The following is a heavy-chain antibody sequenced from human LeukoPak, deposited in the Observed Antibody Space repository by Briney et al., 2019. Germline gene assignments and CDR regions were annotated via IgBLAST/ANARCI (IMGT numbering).Heavy chain of an antibody. CDR1: GFTFDDYA. D-gene: IGHD5-24*01. J-gene: IGHJ4*02. V-gene: IGHV3-43D*03. CDR3: AKDIGDGYNYGVVSN. CDR2: ISWDGGST. Sequence: GGSLRLSCAASGFTFDDYAMHWVRQAPGRGLEWVSLISWDGGSTYYADSVKGRFTTSRDNSKNSLYLQMNSLRAEDTALYYCAKDIGDGYNYGVVSNWGQGTLVTVSS.